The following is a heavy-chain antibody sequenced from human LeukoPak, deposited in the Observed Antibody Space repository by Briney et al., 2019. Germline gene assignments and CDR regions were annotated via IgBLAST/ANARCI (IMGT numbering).Heavy chain of an antibody. D-gene: IGHD2-15*01. CDR2: ISWNSGSI. CDR1: GFTFDDYA. CDR3: AKDRSYCSGGSCYGRTAFDI. Sequence: GGSLRLSCAASGFTFDDYAMHWVRQAPGKGLEWVSGISWNSGSIGYADSVKGRFTISRDNAKNSLYLQMNSLRAEDTALYYCAKDRSYCSGGSCYGRTAFDIWGQGTMVTVSS. V-gene: IGHV3-9*01. J-gene: IGHJ3*02.